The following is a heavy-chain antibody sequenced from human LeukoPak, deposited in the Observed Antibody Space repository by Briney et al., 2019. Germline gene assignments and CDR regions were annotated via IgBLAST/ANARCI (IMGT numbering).Heavy chain of an antibody. V-gene: IGHV4-38-2*02. D-gene: IGHD2-2*01. Sequence: SETLSPTCVVSGYPISSGYQWAWIRQSPGTGLEWIGSIYHTGSAHYNPSLQSRVTISVDTSNNQFSLRLNSVTAADTAIYYCARDPRWLTPDCTSTSCYENYFDPWGQGTLVTVSS. CDR1: GYPISSGYQ. CDR3: ARDPRWLTPDCTSTSCYENYFDP. J-gene: IGHJ5*02. CDR2: IYHTGSA.